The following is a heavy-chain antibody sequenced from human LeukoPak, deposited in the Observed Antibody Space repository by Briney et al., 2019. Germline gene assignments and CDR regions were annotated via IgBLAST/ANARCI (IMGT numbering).Heavy chain of an antibody. CDR3: ARERRSGFDY. Sequence: GGSLRLSCAASGFTSSTYEMNWVRQAPGKGLEWVSYISSSGSTLYYADSVKGRFTISRDNPNNSLYLQLNSLRAEDTAVYYCARERRSGFDYWGQGTLVTVSS. CDR2: ISSSGSTL. CDR1: GFTSSTYE. V-gene: IGHV3-48*03. J-gene: IGHJ4*02. D-gene: IGHD3-10*01.